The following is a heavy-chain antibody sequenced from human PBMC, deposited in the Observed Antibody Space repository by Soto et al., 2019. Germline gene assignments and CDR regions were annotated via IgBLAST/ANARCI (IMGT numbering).Heavy chain of an antibody. J-gene: IGHJ5*02. V-gene: IGHV3-64*01. Sequence: EVQLVESGGGLVQPGGSLRLSCAASGFTFSSYAMHWVRQAPGKGLEYVSAISSNGGSTYYANSVKGRFTISRDNSNNTLYLQMGSLRAEDMAVYYCARSGRFLEWLLDPWGQGTLVTVSS. CDR1: GFTFSSYA. CDR2: ISSNGGST. D-gene: IGHD3-3*01. CDR3: ARSGRFLEWLLDP.